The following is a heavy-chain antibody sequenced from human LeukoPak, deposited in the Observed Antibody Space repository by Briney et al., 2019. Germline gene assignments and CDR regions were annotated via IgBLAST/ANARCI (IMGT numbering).Heavy chain of an antibody. J-gene: IGHJ6*02. V-gene: IGHV4-34*01. D-gene: IGHD3-3*01. Sequence: SETLSLTCAVYGGSFSGYYWSWIRQPPGKGLEWIREINHSGSTNYNPSLKSRVTISVDTSKNQFSLKLSSVTAADTAVYYCAREQLRFFPVSRYYYYYGMDVWGQGTTVTVSS. CDR2: INHSGST. CDR1: GGSFSGYY. CDR3: AREQLRFFPVSRYYYYYGMDV.